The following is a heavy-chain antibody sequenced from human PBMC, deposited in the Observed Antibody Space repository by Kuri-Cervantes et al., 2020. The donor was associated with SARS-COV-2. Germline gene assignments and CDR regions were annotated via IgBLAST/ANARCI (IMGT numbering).Heavy chain of an antibody. D-gene: IGHD3/OR15-3a*01. CDR3: SGRVDFSSVDY. Sequence: ESLKISCTVSGDSITNYYLTWIRQPPGKGLEWIGYVSYNGATAYNPSLKSRVTMSLDTSKNQFSLRLSSVTAADTAVYYCSGRVDFSSVDYWGQGTLVTVS. CDR1: GDSITNYY. J-gene: IGHJ4*02. V-gene: IGHV4-59*01. CDR2: VSYNGAT.